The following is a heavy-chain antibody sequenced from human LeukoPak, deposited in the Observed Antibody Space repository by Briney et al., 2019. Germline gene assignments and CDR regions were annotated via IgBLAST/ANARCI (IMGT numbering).Heavy chain of an antibody. J-gene: IGHJ4*02. CDR2: IIPIFGTA. CDR1: GGTFSSYA. CDR3: ARGLSYYDSSGYLDY. D-gene: IGHD3-22*01. V-gene: IGHV1-69*05. Sequence: ASVKVSCKASGGTFSSYAISWVRQAPGQGLEWMGGIIPIFGTANYAQKFQGRVTITTDESTSTAYMELSSLRSEDTAVYYCARGLSYYDSSGYLDYWGQGTLVTVPS.